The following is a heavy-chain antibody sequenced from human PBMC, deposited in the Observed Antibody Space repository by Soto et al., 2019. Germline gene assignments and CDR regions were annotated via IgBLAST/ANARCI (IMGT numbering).Heavy chain of an antibody. J-gene: IGHJ4*02. Sequence: GGSLRLSCEASGFTFSSYSMNWVRQAPRKGLEWVSSISTTSNYIYYADSVKGRFTISRDNAKNSLYLQMNSLRAEDTAVYYCAKLGGVRFGELSRRFDYWGQGTLVTVSS. CDR3: AKLGGVRFGELSRRFDY. CDR2: ISTTSNYI. D-gene: IGHD3-10*01. CDR1: GFTFSSYS. V-gene: IGHV3-21*04.